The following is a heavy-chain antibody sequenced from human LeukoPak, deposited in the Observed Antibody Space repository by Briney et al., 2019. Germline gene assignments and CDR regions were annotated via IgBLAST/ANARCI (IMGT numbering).Heavy chain of an antibody. CDR3: ARVPIRRCYESTGYYYEDP. Sequence: ASVKVSCKASGYTFTGYYMHWVRQAPGQGLEWMGWINPNSGGANYAQKFQGRVTMTRDTSISTAYMELSRLRSDDTAVYYCARVPIRRCYESTGYYYEDPWGQGTLVTVSS. CDR2: INPNSGGA. D-gene: IGHD3-22*01. V-gene: IGHV1-2*02. J-gene: IGHJ5*02. CDR1: GYTFTGYY.